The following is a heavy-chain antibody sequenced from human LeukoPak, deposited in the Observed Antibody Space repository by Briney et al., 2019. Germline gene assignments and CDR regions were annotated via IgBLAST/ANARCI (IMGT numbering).Heavy chain of an antibody. D-gene: IGHD6-19*01. CDR1: GYTFISYG. V-gene: IGHV1-18*01. J-gene: IGHJ4*02. CDR2: ISAYNGNT. CDR3: ARDSSSGWFFDY. Sequence: ASVKVSCKASGYTFISYGISWVRQAPGQGLEWMGWISAYNGNTNYAQKLQGRVTTTTDTSTSTAYMELRSLRSDDTAVYYCARDSSSGWFFDYWGQGTLVTVSS.